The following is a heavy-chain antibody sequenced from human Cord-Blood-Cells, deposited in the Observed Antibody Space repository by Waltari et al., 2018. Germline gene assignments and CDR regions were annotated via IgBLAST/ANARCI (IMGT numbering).Heavy chain of an antibody. Sequence: QVQLVQSGAEVKKPGASVKFSCKVSGYPFPSNGISWVGQAPGQGLEWMGWISAYNGNTNYAQKLQGRVTMTTDTSTSTAYMELRSLRSDDTAVYYCARVGGAAGSGGWFDPWGQGTLVTVSS. CDR3: ARVGGAAGSGGWFDP. CDR2: ISAYNGNT. D-gene: IGHD6-13*01. J-gene: IGHJ5*02. CDR1: GYPFPSNG. V-gene: IGHV1-18*01.